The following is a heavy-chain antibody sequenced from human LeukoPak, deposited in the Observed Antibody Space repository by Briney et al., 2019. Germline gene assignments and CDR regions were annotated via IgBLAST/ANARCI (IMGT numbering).Heavy chain of an antibody. CDR3: ARGCPYYYDSSGYYYVDY. D-gene: IGHD3-22*01. V-gene: IGHV3-30-3*01. CDR2: ISYDGSNK. Sequence: GGSLRLSCAASGFTFSSYAMHWVRQAPGKGLEWVAVISYDGSNKYYADSVKGRFTISRDNSKNTLHLQMNSLRAEDTAVYYCARGCPYYYDSSGYYYVDYWGQGTLVTVSP. CDR1: GFTFSSYA. J-gene: IGHJ4*02.